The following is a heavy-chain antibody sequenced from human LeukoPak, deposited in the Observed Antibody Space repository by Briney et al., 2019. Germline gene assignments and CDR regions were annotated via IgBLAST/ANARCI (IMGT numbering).Heavy chain of an antibody. J-gene: IGHJ4*02. D-gene: IGHD7-27*01. CDR2: FYYRGST. CDR3: ATGQSPDTFDY. CDR1: GGSISSGGYY. Sequence: SETLSLTCTVSGGSISSGGYYWSWIRQHPGKGLEWIGSFYYRGSTYYNPSLKSRVTISVDTSKNQFSLKLSSVTAADAAVYCCATGQSPDTFDYWGQGTLVTVSS. V-gene: IGHV4-31*03.